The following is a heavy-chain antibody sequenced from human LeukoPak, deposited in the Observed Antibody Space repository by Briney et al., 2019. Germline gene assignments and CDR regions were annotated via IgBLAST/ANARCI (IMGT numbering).Heavy chain of an antibody. D-gene: IGHD3-22*01. Sequence: GGSLRLSCAGSGFTFSNYGLHWVRQAPGKGLEWVAFIQYDGRNKYYADSVKGRFTVSRDNSKNPLYLQMSSLRPEDTAVYYCAKERSGLDYWGQGTLVTVSS. CDR1: GFTFSNYG. CDR3: AKERSGLDY. J-gene: IGHJ4*02. CDR2: IQYDGRNK. V-gene: IGHV3-30*02.